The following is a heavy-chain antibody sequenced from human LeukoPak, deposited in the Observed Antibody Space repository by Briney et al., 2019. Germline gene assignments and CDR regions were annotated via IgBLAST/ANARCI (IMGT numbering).Heavy chain of an antibody. CDR2: IYHSGST. CDR1: GGSISSSNW. CDR3: ARAPPYYYDSSGYLSGDY. V-gene: IGHV4-4*02. D-gene: IGHD3-22*01. J-gene: IGHJ4*02. Sequence: PSETLSLTCAVSGGSISSSNWWSWVRQPPGQGLEWIGEIYHSGSTNYNPSLKSRVTISVDKSKNQFSLKLSSVTAADTAVYYCARAPPYYYDSSGYLSGDYWGQGTLVTVSS.